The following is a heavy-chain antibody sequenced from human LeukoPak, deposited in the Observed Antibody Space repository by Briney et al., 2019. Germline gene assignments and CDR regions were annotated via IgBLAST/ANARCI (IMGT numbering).Heavy chain of an antibody. V-gene: IGHV3-15*01. Sequence: GGSLRLSCAASGFTFSNAWMNWVRQAPGKGLEWVGRIKSKADGGISDYAEPVKGRFAFSRDDSKNTLYLLMNSLKTEDTAVYYCTTTYHYDSSPGSFDYWGPGTLVTVSS. CDR2: IKSKADGGIS. CDR1: GFTFSNAW. J-gene: IGHJ4*02. D-gene: IGHD3-22*01. CDR3: TTTYHYDSSPGSFDY.